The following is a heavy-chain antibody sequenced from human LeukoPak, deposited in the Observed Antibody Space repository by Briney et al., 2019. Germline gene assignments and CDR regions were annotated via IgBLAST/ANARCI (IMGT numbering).Heavy chain of an antibody. Sequence: GGSLRLSCAASGFTFSSHWMSWVRQAPGKGLEWVANIKQDGSEKYYVDSVKGRFTISRDNAKNSLYLQMNSLRAEDTAVYYCARDGPILYHDYWGQGTLVTVS. J-gene: IGHJ4*02. CDR2: IKQDGSEK. CDR1: GFTFSSHW. CDR3: ARDGPILYHDY. D-gene: IGHD2-2*02. V-gene: IGHV3-7*01.